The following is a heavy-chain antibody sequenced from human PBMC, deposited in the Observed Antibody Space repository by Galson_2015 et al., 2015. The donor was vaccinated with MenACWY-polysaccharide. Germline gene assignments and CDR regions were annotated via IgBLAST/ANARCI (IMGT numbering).Heavy chain of an antibody. D-gene: IGHD6-19*01. V-gene: IGHV6-1*01. CDR3: ARGLAVTGYYFDY. J-gene: IGHJ4*02. CDR1: GDSVSGHSVA. Sequence: CAISGDSVSGHSVAWNWIRQSPSRGLEWLGRTYFRSKWYSDYAESVKSRISINADTSKNQFSLQLNSVTPEDTAVYYCARGLAVTGYYFDYWAREPWSPSPQ. CDR2: TYFRSKWYS.